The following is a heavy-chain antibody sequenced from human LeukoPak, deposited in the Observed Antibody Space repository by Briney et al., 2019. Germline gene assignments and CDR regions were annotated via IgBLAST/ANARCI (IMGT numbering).Heavy chain of an antibody. CDR1: GFSFSSYA. V-gene: IGHV3-30-3*02. Sequence: GGSLRLSRAASGFSFSSYAMHWVRQAPGKGLEWVAAIPNDGTKTYYADSVKGRFTISRDNSKNTLYLQMNSLRAEDTAVYYCANERGYNFGYSFDYWGQGTLVTVSS. D-gene: IGHD5-18*01. J-gene: IGHJ4*02. CDR3: ANERGYNFGYSFDY. CDR2: IPNDGTKT.